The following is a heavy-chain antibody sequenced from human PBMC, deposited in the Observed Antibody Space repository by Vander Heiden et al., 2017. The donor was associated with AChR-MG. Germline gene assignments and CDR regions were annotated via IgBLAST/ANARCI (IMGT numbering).Heavy chain of an antibody. CDR1: GGSFSGYY. Sequence: QVQLQQWGAGLLKPSETLSLTCAVYGGSFSGYYWSWIRQPPGKGLEWIGEINHSGSTNYNPSLKSRVTISVDTSKNQFSLKLSSVTAADTAVYYCARVGITIFGVVISSWFDPWGQGTLVTVSS. CDR3: ARVGITIFGVVISSWFDP. J-gene: IGHJ5*02. CDR2: INHSGST. D-gene: IGHD3-3*01. V-gene: IGHV4-34*01.